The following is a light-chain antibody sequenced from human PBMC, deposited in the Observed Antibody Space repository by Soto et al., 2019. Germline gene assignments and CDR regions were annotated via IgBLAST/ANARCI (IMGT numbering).Light chain of an antibody. CDR3: QQYFEWPPMT. CDR1: ETVATN. CDR2: GAS. Sequence: EVVMTQSPATLSASPGERATLSCWASETVATNLAWYQQKPGQAPRLLISGASTRAAGISERFRGSGSGTEFTLTISSLRSDDFGIYYCQQYFEWPPMTFGQGTKVEI. V-gene: IGKV3-15*01. J-gene: IGKJ1*01.